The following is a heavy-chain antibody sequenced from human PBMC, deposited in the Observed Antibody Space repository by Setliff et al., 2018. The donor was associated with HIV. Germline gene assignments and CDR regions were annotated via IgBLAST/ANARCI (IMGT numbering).Heavy chain of an antibody. CDR3: ASKVYCTNGVCLDAFDI. CDR1: GYTFTGYY. V-gene: IGHV1-2*06. Sequence: ASVKVSCKAPGYTFTGYYIHWVRQAPGQGLEWMGRIIPSSGGTNYAQKFQGRVTMTRDTSISTAYMELSRLRSDDTAVYYCASKVYCTNGVCLDAFDIWGQGTMVTVSS. D-gene: IGHD2-8*01. J-gene: IGHJ3*02. CDR2: IIPSSGGT.